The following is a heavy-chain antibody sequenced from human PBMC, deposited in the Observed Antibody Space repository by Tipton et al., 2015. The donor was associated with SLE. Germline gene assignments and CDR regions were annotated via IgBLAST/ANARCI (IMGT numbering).Heavy chain of an antibody. CDR2: MHHNGST. D-gene: IGHD1-1*01. V-gene: IGHV4-38-2*02. CDR3: ATGHFDF. Sequence: LRLSCTVSLYSIGSGFYWDWVRQAPGKGLEWVATMHHNGSTYYSPSLRSRVAAAMDTSRNQFSLRLKSVTAADTAVYYCATGHFDFWGQGRLVTVSS. J-gene: IGHJ5*01. CDR1: LYSIGSGFY.